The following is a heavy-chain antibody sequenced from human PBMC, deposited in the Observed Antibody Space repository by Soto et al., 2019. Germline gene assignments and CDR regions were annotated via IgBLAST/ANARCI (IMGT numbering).Heavy chain of an antibody. CDR3: AHRRVRDSSGENFDS. J-gene: IGHJ4*02. D-gene: IGHD6-19*01. CDR1: GFSLNTNAVG. V-gene: IGHV2-5*02. CDR2: LYWDDDK. Sequence: QITLKESGPTLVKPTQTLTLTCTFSGFSLNTNAVGVGWIRQPPGKALEWLALLYWDDDKRYSPSLKSRLTLTTDTSKNQVVLTMTNMEPVDTATYYCAHRRVRDSSGENFDSWGQGTLVTVSS.